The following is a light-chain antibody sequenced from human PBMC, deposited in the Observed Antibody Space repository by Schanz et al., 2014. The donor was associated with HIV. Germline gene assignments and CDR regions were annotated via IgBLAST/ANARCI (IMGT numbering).Light chain of an antibody. J-gene: IGLJ2*01. V-gene: IGLV2-14*02. CDR1: SSDVGSYNL. CDR2: EVS. Sequence: QSALTQPASVSGSPGQSITISCTGTSSDVGSYNLVSWYQHHPGKAPKLMIYEVSKRPSGVSNRFSGSKSGNTASLTISGLQAEDEADYYRSSYTSSSTLVFGGGTKLTVL. CDR3: SSYTSSSTLV.